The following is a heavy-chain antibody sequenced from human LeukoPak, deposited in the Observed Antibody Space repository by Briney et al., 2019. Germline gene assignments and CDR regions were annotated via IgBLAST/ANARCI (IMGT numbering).Heavy chain of an antibody. CDR3: AKDRVMVRGVIERHYYGMDV. J-gene: IGHJ6*02. Sequence: PGGSLTLSCAPYAFTFSSYAMSWVRHAQGKGLEWVSSISGSGGSTYYADSVKGRFTISRDNSKNTLYLQMNSLRAEDTAVYYCAKDRVMVRGVIERHYYGMDVWGQGTTVTVS. V-gene: IGHV3-23*01. D-gene: IGHD3-10*01. CDR2: ISGSGGST. CDR1: AFTFSSYA.